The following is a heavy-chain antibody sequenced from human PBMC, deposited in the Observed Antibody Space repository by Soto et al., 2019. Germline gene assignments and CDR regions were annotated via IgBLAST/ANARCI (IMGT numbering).Heavy chain of an antibody. CDR1: GFTFDDYA. J-gene: IGHJ4*02. D-gene: IGHD3-22*01. CDR3: AKDRDYDSSGYLSY. Sequence: PGGSLRLSCAASGFTFDDYAMHWVRQAPGKCLEWVSGISWNSGSIGYADSVKGRFTISRDNAKNSLYLQMNSLRAEDTALYYCAKDRDYDSSGYLSYWGQGXLVT. V-gene: IGHV3-9*01. CDR2: ISWNSGSI.